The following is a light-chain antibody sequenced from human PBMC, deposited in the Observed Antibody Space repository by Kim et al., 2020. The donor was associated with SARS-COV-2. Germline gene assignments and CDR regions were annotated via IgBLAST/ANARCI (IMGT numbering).Light chain of an antibody. CDR1: QSISSY. CDR3: QQSYSTPLT. J-gene: IGKJ4*01. V-gene: IGKV1-39*01. CDR2: AAS. Sequence: ESVGDRDTITCRASQSISSYLNWYEQKPGKAPKLLIYAASSLQSGVPSRFSGSGSGTDFTLTSSSLQPEDFATYYCQQSYSTPLTFGGGTKVDIK.